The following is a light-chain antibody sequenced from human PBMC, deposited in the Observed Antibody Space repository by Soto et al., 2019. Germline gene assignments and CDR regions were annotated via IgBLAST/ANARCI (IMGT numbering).Light chain of an antibody. CDR3: QQYGSSPT. CDR1: QSVSSSY. V-gene: IGKV3-20*01. CDR2: GAS. J-gene: IGKJ1*01. Sequence: EIVMTQSPGTLSLSPGERATLSCRASQSVSSSYLARYQQKPGRAPRLLIYGASSRATGIPDRFSGSGSGTDFTLTISRLEPEDFAVYYCQQYGSSPTFGQGTKVDIK.